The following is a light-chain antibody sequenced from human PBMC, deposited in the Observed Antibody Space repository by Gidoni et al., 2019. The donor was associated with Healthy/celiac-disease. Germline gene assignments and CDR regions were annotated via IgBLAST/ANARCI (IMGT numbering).Light chain of an antibody. J-gene: IGLJ1*01. CDR1: SSDVGSYNL. CDR3: CSYAGSSTYV. CDR2: EVS. Sequence: QSALTQPASVSGAPGQSITISCTGTSSDVGSYNLVSWYQQHPGNAPKLMLYEVSTRPSGVSHRFSGSKSGDTASLTISGLQADDDADYYCCSYAGSSTYVFGTGTKVTVL. V-gene: IGLV2-23*02.